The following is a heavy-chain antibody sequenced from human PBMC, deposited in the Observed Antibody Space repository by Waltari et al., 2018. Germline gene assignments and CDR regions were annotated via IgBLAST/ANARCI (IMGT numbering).Heavy chain of an antibody. D-gene: IGHD3-22*01. CDR2: IIPIFGTA. Sequence: QVQLVQSGAEVKKPGSSVKVSCKASGGTFSSYAISWVRQAPGQGLEWMGGIIPIFGTANYAQKFQGRVTITADESTSTAYMELSSLRSEDTAVYYCARGESGYYDSSGYYGDYWGQGTLVTVSS. J-gene: IGHJ4*02. CDR3: ARGESGYYDSSGYYGDY. V-gene: IGHV1-69*13. CDR1: GGTFSSYA.